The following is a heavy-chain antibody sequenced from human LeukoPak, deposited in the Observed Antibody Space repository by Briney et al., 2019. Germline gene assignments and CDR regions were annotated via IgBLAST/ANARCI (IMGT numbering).Heavy chain of an antibody. CDR2: MNHSGSA. V-gene: IGHV4-34*01. D-gene: IGHD3-3*01. CDR3: ARGRTLRFLEWLPMASAAFDI. Sequence: SETLSLTCAVYGGSFSGYYWTWIRQPPGKGLEWIGEMNHSGSANYNPSLKSRVTISVDTSKNQCSLRLSSVTAADTAVYYCARGRTLRFLEWLPMASAAFDIWGQGTMVTVSS. CDR1: GGSFSGYY. J-gene: IGHJ3*02.